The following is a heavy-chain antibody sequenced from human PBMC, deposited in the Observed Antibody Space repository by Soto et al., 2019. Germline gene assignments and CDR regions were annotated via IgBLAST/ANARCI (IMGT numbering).Heavy chain of an antibody. Sequence: PSETLSLTCTVSGGSISSYYWSWIRQPPGKGLEWIGYIYYSGSTNYNPSLKSRVTISVDTSKNQFSLKLSSVTAADTAVYYCARGWDERDNYYYYGMDVWGQGTTVTVSS. CDR2: IYYSGST. V-gene: IGHV4-59*01. J-gene: IGHJ6*02. CDR1: GGSISSYY. CDR3: ARGWDERDNYYYYGMDV. D-gene: IGHD1-26*01.